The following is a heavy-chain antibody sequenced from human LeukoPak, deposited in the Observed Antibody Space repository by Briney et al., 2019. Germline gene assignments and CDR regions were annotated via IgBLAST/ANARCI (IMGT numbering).Heavy chain of an antibody. CDR3: ARDGSRSAVAGRLYGMDV. CDR2: ISSTSNTI. V-gene: IGHV3-48*01. D-gene: IGHD6-19*01. J-gene: IGHJ6*02. CDR1: GFSFTNYH. Sequence: GGSLRLSCAASGFSFTNYHMNWVRQAPGKGLEWVSYISSTSNTIFYADSVKGRFTISRDNSKNTLYLQMNSLRAEDTAVYYCARDGSRSAVAGRLYGMDVWGQGTTVTVSS.